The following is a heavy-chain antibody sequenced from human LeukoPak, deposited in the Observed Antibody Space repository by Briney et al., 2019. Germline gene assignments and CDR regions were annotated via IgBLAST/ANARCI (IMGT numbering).Heavy chain of an antibody. CDR3: ARDLSRIAVAGKIYYYYYMDV. CDR1: GYTFTSYY. V-gene: IGHV1-46*01. J-gene: IGHJ6*03. CDR2: INPSGGST. Sequence: ASVKVSCKASGYTFTSYYMHWVRQAPGQGLEWMGIINPSGGSTSYAQKFQGRVTMTRDMSTSTVYMELSSLRSEDTAVYYCARDLSRIAVAGKIYYYYYMDVWGKGTTVTVSS. D-gene: IGHD6-19*01.